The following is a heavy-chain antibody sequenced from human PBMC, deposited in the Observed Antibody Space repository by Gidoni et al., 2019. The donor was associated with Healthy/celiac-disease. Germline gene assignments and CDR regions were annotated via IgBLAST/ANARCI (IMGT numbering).Heavy chain of an antibody. CDR3: ARDTALGSSPPTGYYYYYGMDV. CDR1: GYTFTSYA. J-gene: IGHJ6*02. CDR2: INAGNGKT. Sequence: QVQLVQSGAEVKKPGASVKVSCKASGYTFTSYAMHWVRQAPGQRLEWMGWINAGNGKTKYSKKFQGRVTSTRDTSASTAYMELSSLRSEDTAVYYCARDTALGSSPPTGYYYYYGMDVWGQGTTVTVSS. D-gene: IGHD6-6*01. V-gene: IGHV1-3*01.